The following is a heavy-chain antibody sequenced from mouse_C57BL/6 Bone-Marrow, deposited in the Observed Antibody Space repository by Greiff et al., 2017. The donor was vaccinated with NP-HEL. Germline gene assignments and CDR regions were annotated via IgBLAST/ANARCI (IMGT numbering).Heavy chain of an antibody. D-gene: IGHD4-1*01. Sequence: LQESGAELVKPGASVKISCKASGYAFSSYWMNWVKQRPGKGLGWIGQIYPGDGDTNYNGKFKGKATLTADKSSSTAYMQLSSLTSEDSAVYFCARWDWDYYAMDYWGQGTSVTVSS. CDR1: GYAFSSYW. J-gene: IGHJ4*01. CDR3: ARWDWDYYAMDY. V-gene: IGHV1-80*01. CDR2: IYPGDGDT.